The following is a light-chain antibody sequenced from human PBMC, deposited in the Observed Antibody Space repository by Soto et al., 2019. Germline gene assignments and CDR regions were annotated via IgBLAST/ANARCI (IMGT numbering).Light chain of an antibody. J-gene: IGKJ2*02. CDR3: QQYYSYPST. CDR1: QGISSY. Sequence: AIRMTQSPSSLSASTGDRVTITFRASQGISSYLAWYQQKPGKAPKLLICAASTLQSGVPSRFSGSGSGTDFTLTISCLQSEDFATYYCQQYYSYPSTFGQGTKLEIK. CDR2: AAS. V-gene: IGKV1-8*01.